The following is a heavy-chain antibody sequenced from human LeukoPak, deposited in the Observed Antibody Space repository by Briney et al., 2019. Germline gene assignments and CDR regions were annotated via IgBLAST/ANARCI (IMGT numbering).Heavy chain of an antibody. J-gene: IGHJ4*02. V-gene: IGHV3-66*02. D-gene: IGHD6-13*01. CDR2: IYSGGST. Sequence: QAGGSLRLSCAASGFTVSSNYMSWVRQAPGKGLEWVSVIYSGGSTYYADSVKGRFTISRDDSKNTLYLQMNSLRAEDTAVYYCARYIAPPGGIDYWGQGTLVTVSS. CDR1: GFTVSSNY. CDR3: ARYIAPPGGIDY.